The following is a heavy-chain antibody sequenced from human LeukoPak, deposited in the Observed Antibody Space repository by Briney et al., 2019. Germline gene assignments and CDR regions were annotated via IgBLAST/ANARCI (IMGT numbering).Heavy chain of an antibody. V-gene: IGHV3-11*05. CDR1: GFTFSDYY. J-gene: IGHJ4*02. CDR2: ISSSSSYT. D-gene: IGHD1-26*01. CDR3: ARDLSGSYYFDY. Sequence: GGSLRLSCAASGFTFSDYYMSWIRQAPGKGLEWVSYISSSSSYTNYADSVKGRFTISRDNAKNSLFLQMSSLRAEDTAVYYCARDLSGSYYFDYWGQGTLVTVSS.